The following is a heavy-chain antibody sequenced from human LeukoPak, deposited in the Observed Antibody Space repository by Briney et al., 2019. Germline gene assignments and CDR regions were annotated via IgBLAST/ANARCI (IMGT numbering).Heavy chain of an antibody. CDR1: GGSFSGYY. CDR3: ARGPGDTAMEL. Sequence: SETLSLTCAVYGGSFSGYYWSWIRQPPRKGLEWIGEINHSGSTNYNPSLKSGVTISVDTSKNQFSLKLSSVTAAATAVYYCARGPGDTAMELWGQGTLVTVSS. V-gene: IGHV4-34*01. J-gene: IGHJ4*02. D-gene: IGHD5-18*01. CDR2: INHSGST.